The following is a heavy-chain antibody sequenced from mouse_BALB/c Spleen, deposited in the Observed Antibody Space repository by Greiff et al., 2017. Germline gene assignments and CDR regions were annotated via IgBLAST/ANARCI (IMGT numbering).Heavy chain of an antibody. J-gene: IGHJ2*01. CDR1: GYTFTSYY. D-gene: IGHD6-2*01. Sequence: QVQLKQSGPELVKPGASVRLSCKASGYTFTSYYIHWVKQRPGQGLEWIGWIYPGNVNTKYNEKFKGKATLTADKSSSTAYMQLSSLTSEDSAVYICAREVSGYFDYWGQGTTLTVSS. CDR3: AREVSGYFDY. V-gene: IGHV1S56*01. CDR2: IYPGNVNT.